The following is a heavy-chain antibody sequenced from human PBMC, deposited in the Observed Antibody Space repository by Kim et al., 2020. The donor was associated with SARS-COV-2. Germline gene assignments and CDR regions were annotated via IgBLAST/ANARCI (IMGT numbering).Heavy chain of an antibody. CDR3: ASGYYGSGSYYNVAEDY. Sequence: VKGRFTISRDDSKNSLYLQMNSLKTEDTAVYYCASGYYGSGSYYNVAEDYWGQGTLVTVSS. D-gene: IGHD3-10*01. J-gene: IGHJ4*02. V-gene: IGHV3-72*01.